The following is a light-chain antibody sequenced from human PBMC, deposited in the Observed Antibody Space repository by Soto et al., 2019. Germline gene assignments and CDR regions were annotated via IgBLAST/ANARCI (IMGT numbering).Light chain of an antibody. CDR2: DVS. J-gene: IGLJ1*01. CDR1: SCDVGGYNY. CDR3: SSYTTTNLLGYV. V-gene: IGLV2-14*03. Sequence: QSALTQPASVSGSPGQSIAISCTGTSCDVGGYNYVSWYQQHPDKAPKLIIFDVSNRPSGISIRFSGSKSGNTASLTISGLQAEDEADYYCSSYTTTNLLGYVFGTGTKVTVL.